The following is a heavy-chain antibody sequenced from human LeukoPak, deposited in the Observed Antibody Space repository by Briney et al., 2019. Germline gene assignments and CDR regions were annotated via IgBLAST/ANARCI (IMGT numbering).Heavy chain of an antibody. J-gene: IGHJ6*03. V-gene: IGHV3-7*01. CDR3: ARGKTAAGGSEYYYYYYYMDV. D-gene: IGHD6-13*01. Sequence: PGGSLRLSCAASGFTFSTYWMSWVRQAPGKGLEWVANIKQDGSAKYYVDSVKGRFTISRDNAKNSLYLQMNSLRAEDTAVYYCARGKTAAGGSEYYYYYYYMDVWGKGTTVTISS. CDR2: IKQDGSAK. CDR1: GFTFSTYW.